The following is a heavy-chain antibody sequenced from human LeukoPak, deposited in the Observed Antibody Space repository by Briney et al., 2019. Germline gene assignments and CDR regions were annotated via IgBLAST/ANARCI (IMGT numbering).Heavy chain of an antibody. V-gene: IGHV3-30*04. CDR1: GFTFSSYA. CDR3: ARRRPAAWYDY. CDR2: ISYDGSNK. Sequence: GGSLRLSCAASGFTFSSYAMHWVRQAPGKGLEWVAVISYDGSNKYYADSVKGRFTISRDNSKNTLYLQMNSLRAEDTAVYYCARRRPAAWYDYWGQGTLVTVSS. J-gene: IGHJ4*02. D-gene: IGHD2-2*01.